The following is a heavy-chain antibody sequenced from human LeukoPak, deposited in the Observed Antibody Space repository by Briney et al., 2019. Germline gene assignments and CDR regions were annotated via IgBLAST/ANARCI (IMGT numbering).Heavy chain of an antibody. Sequence: ASVKVSCKASGGTFSNYAISWVRQAPGQGLEWMGRIIPILGIANYAQKFQGRVTITADKSTSTAYMELSSLRSEDTAVYYCASLWLGYCSSTSCSNYGMDVWGQGTTVTVSS. CDR2: IIPILGIA. CDR1: GGTFSNYA. D-gene: IGHD2-2*01. V-gene: IGHV1-69*04. CDR3: ASLWLGYCSSTSCSNYGMDV. J-gene: IGHJ6*02.